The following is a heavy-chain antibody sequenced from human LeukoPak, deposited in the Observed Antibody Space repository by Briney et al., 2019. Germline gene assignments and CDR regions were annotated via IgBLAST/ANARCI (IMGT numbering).Heavy chain of an antibody. CDR3: ARASIVVVPAAMNWFDP. V-gene: IGHV1-2*02. Sequence: ASVKVSCKASGYTFTGYYMHWVRQAPGQGLEWMGWMNPNSGGTNYAQKFQGRVTMTRDTSISTPYMELSRLRSDDTAVYYCARASIVVVPAAMNWFDPWGQGTLVTVSS. CDR2: MNPNSGGT. J-gene: IGHJ5*02. D-gene: IGHD2-2*01. CDR1: GYTFTGYY.